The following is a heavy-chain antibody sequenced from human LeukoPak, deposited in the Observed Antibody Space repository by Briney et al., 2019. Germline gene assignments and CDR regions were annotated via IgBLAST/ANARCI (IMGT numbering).Heavy chain of an antibody. CDR3: ARGIVASVIYYYYYFDV. J-gene: IGHJ6*03. Sequence: GGSLRLSCTASGFSFSSYWMDWVRQAPGKGLEWVASVRQDGSEKKYVDSVEGRFTISRDNAKNSLFLQMNTLRAEDTAVYYCARGIVASVIYYYYYFDVWGQGTTVTVPS. CDR1: GFSFSSYW. V-gene: IGHV3-7*04. D-gene: IGHD5-12*01. CDR2: VRQDGSEK.